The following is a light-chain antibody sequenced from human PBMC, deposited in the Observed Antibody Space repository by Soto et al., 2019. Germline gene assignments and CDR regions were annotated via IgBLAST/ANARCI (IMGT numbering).Light chain of an antibody. J-gene: IGKJ4*01. V-gene: IGKV3-11*01. CDR3: EQRSNWPLT. CDR1: QSVGSS. CDR2: DAS. Sequence: EIVLTQSPAILSLSPGERATLSCRASQSVGSSLVWYQQKPGQAPRLLRFDASTRATGIPARFIGSGSGTDFTLSISGLDPEDFAVYYCEQRSNWPLTFGGGTEVEI.